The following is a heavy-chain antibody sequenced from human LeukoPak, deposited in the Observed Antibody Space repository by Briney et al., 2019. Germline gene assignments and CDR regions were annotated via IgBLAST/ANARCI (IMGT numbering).Heavy chain of an antibody. CDR2: INPNSGGT. CDR1: GYTFTGYY. V-gene: IGHV1-2*02. J-gene: IGHJ4*02. D-gene: IGHD1-1*01. CDR3: ARDSASYNWNEDYVDY. Sequence: ASVKVSCKASGYTFTGYYMHWVRQAPGQGLEWMGWINPNSGGTNYAQKFQGRVTMTRDTSISTAYMELSRLRSDDTAVYYCARDSASYNWNEDYVDYWGQGTLVTVSS.